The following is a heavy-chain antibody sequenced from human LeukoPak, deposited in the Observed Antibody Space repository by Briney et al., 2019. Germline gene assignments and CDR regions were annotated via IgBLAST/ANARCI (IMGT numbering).Heavy chain of an antibody. J-gene: IGHJ4*02. CDR1: GFTFSSYS. V-gene: IGHV3-21*01. D-gene: IGHD3-22*01. CDR2: ISSSSYI. CDR3: ARSLSSGYYYS. Sequence: RGSLRLSCAASGFTFSSYSMNWVRQAPGKGLEWVSSISSSSYIYYADSVKGRFTISRDNAKNSLYLQMNSLRAEDTAVYYCARSLSSGYYYSWGQGTLVTVSS.